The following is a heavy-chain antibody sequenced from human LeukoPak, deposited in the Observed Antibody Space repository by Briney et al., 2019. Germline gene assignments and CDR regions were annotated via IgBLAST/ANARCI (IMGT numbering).Heavy chain of an antibody. D-gene: IGHD2/OR15-2a*01. V-gene: IGHV3-7*01. Sequence: GGSLRLSCAASGFTFSNSDMSWVRQAPGKGLEWVANIKQDGSEKYYVDSVKGRFTISRDNAKNSLYLQMNSLRAEDTAVYYCARVSSPAGYYDPFDYWGQGTLVTVSS. J-gene: IGHJ4*02. CDR1: GFTFSNSD. CDR3: ARVSSPAGYYDPFDY. CDR2: IKQDGSEK.